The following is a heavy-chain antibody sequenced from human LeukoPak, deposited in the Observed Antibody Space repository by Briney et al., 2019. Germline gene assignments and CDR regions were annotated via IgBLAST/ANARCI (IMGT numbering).Heavy chain of an antibody. CDR3: ARTLGFCSGGTCYIFDN. Sequence: SETLSLTCTVSGGSISSGGYYWSWIRQHPGKGLEWIGYIYYSGSTYYTPSLKSRVTISVDTSKNQFSLKLSSVTAADTAVYYCARTLGFCSGGTCYIFDNWGQGTLVTVSS. V-gene: IGHV4-31*03. J-gene: IGHJ4*02. D-gene: IGHD2-15*01. CDR2: IYYSGST. CDR1: GGSISSGGYY.